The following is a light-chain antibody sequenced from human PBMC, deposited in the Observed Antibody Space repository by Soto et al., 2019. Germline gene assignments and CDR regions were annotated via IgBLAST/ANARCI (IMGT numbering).Light chain of an antibody. CDR3: EQYNNWSPWP. Sequence: EIVMTQSPATLSVSPGERATLSCRASQSVSSNLAWYQQKPGQAPRLIIYGASTRATGIPARFSGSGSGTDFTLTIGGMQSEDFAVYYCEQYNNWSPWPFCRGTKVEIK. V-gene: IGKV3-15*01. CDR1: QSVSSN. J-gene: IGKJ1*01. CDR2: GAS.